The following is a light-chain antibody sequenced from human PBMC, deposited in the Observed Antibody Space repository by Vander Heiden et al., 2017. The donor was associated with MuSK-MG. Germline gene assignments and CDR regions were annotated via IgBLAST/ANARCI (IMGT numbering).Light chain of an antibody. CDR1: QSISSY. J-gene: IGKJ2*02. CDR3: QQSDTTPCT. CDR2: AAS. Sequence: DIQQTQSPSSLSASVGDRVTITCRASQSISSYLNWYQQKPGKAPKLLIYAASSLQSRVPSRFSGRGSGTDFTLTISRLQPEDFATYYCQQSDTTPCTFGQWTKLEIK. V-gene: IGKV1-39*01.